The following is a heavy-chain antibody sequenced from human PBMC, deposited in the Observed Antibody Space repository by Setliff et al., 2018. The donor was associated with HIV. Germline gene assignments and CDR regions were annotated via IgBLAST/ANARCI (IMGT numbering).Heavy chain of an antibody. J-gene: IGHJ6*03. V-gene: IGHV4-59*02. Sequence: SETLSLTCGVSGGSVSSYFWSWIRQSPGKGLEWIGFFYHTGAYNYSPSLTGRVTMSVDTSKNEFSLKLNSVAAADTAIYYCARGNYDDSYYRPGIYYYYYMDVWGKGTTVTVSS. D-gene: IGHD3-10*01. CDR1: GGSVSSYF. CDR2: FYHTGAY. CDR3: ARGNYDDSYYRPGIYYYYYMDV.